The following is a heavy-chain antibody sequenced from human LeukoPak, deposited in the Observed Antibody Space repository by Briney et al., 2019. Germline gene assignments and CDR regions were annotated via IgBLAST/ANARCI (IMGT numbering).Heavy chain of an antibody. V-gene: IGHV1-18*01. J-gene: IGHJ4*02. Sequence: GASVKVCCKASGYTFASFGISWVRQAPGQRLEWLGWISTYNGYTKYAKKFKGRVTMTADTSTSTAYMELRSLRSDDTAVYYCARDALEVAPLDYWGQGTLVTVSS. CDR1: GYTFASFG. CDR2: ISTYNGYT. CDR3: ARDALEVAPLDY. D-gene: IGHD6-19*01.